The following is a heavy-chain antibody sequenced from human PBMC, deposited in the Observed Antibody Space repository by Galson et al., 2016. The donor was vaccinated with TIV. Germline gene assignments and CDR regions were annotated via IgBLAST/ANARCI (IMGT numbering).Heavy chain of an antibody. CDR3: ARPPYCGGDCYKYDS. D-gene: IGHD2-21*01. V-gene: IGHV1-3*01. Sequence: SVKVSCKASGYAFTIYAMHWVRQAPGQRLEWMGWINAGNGNKKYSQKFQGRVTITRDTSASTAYMELSSLRSEDTAVYYCARPPYCGGDCYKYDSWGQGTLVAVSS. CDR2: INAGNGNK. J-gene: IGHJ4*02. CDR1: GYAFTIYA.